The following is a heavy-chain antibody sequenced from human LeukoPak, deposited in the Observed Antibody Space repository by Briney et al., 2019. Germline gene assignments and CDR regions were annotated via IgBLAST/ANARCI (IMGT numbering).Heavy chain of an antibody. CDR2: IKSKTDGGTT. V-gene: IGHV3-15*01. J-gene: IGHJ3*02. CDR1: GFTLSNVW. Sequence: PGGSLRLSCAASGFTLSNVWMSWVRQAPGKGLEWVCRIKSKTDGGTTDYAAPVKGRFTISRDDSKNTLYLQMNSLKTEDTDVYYSTTEGILAYCGGDCYSMFAFDIWGEGTMVTVSS. D-gene: IGHD2-21*02. CDR3: TTEGILAYCGGDCYSMFAFDI.